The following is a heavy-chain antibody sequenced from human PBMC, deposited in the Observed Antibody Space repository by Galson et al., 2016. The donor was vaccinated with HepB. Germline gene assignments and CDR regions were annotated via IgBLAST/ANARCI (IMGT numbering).Heavy chain of an antibody. D-gene: IGHD2-2*01. CDR1: GFTFSTFA. Sequence: SLRLSCAASGFTFSTFAMHWVRQAPGKGLEWVAAISSDGRNTYYADSMKGRFTSSRDNSKDTLYLQINSLRAEDTAVYYCARAKVTTRNIVIVPAELNDWGQGTLVTVSS. CDR3: ARAKVTTRNIVIVPAELND. CDR2: ISSDGRNT. J-gene: IGHJ4*02. V-gene: IGHV3-30*03.